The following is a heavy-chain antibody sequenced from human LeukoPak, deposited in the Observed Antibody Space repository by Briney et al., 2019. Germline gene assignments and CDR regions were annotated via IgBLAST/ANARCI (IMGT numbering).Heavy chain of an antibody. CDR1: GFTFSSYS. J-gene: IGHJ4*02. D-gene: IGHD6-13*01. V-gene: IGHV3-23*01. CDR3: AKDREAAAGLFDY. CDR2: ISGSGGST. Sequence: PGGSLRLSCAASGFTFSSYSMNWVRQAPGKGLEWVSAISGSGGSTYCADSVKGRFTISRDNSKNTLYLQMNSLRAEDTAVYYCAKDREAAAGLFDYWGQGTLVTVSS.